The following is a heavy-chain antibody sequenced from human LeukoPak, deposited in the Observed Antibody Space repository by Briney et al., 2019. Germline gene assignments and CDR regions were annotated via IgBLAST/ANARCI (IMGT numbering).Heavy chain of an antibody. D-gene: IGHD5-12*01. CDR2: IKQDGSEK. J-gene: IGHJ4*02. V-gene: IGHV3-7*04. CDR1: GVIYSTYW. CDR3: VRDGGYSGYEY. Sequence: GGSLRLSCGASGVIYSTYWMSWVRQAPGKGLEWVANIKQDGSEKYYVDSMKGRITISRDNAKNSLYLQMSSLRAEDTAVYYCVRDGGYSGYEYWGQGTLVTVSS.